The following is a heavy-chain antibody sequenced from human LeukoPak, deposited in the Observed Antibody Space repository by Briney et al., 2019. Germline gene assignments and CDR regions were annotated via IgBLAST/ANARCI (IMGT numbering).Heavy chain of an antibody. J-gene: IGHJ4*02. CDR3: ARDSRRGSPDYLDY. CDR2: ISYVGNVR. Sequence: GGSLRLSCAASGFTFSNYPMHWVRQAPGKGLEWVAVISYVGNVRYHADSVKGRFTISRDGSKSTLYLEMSSLRDEDTAVYYCARDSRRGSPDYLDYWGQGTLVTVSS. V-gene: IGHV3-30*04. D-gene: IGHD1-26*01. CDR1: GFTFSNYP.